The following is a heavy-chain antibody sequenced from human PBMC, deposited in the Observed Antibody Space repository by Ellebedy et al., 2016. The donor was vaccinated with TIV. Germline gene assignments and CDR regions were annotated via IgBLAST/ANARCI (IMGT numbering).Heavy chain of an antibody. J-gene: IGHJ6*02. CDR1: GGTFNSYA. Sequence: AASVKVSCKASGGTFNSYAISWVRQAPGQGLEWMGVIVPIYGTVNYAQKFQGRLTITADESTRTASMELSSLTSDDTAIYYCARIRDGYNHYYHYGLDVWGQGTTVTVSS. D-gene: IGHD5-24*01. V-gene: IGHV1-69*13. CDR3: ARIRDGYNHYYHYGLDV. CDR2: IVPIYGTV.